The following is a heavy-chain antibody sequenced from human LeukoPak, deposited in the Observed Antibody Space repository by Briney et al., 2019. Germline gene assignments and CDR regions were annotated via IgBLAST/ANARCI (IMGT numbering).Heavy chain of an antibody. V-gene: IGHV3-23*01. J-gene: IGHJ4*02. Sequence: PGGSLRLSCAASGFTFSSYAMSWVRQAPGKGLEWVSAISGSGGSTYYADSVKGRFTISRDNSKNTLYLQMNRLRAEDTAVYYCAKDLAGHSSGWYRPQYYFDYWGQGTLVTVSS. D-gene: IGHD6-19*01. CDR3: AKDLAGHSSGWYRPQYYFDY. CDR1: GFTFSSYA. CDR2: ISGSGGST.